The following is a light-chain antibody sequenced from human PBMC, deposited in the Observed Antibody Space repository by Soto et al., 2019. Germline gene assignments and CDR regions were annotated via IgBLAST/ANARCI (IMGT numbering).Light chain of an antibody. CDR3: SSYASITTVL. J-gene: IGLJ2*01. CDR1: SSDVGYYNL. CDR2: EVS. V-gene: IGLV2-23*02. Sequence: QSALTQPASVSGSPGQSITLSCTGISSDVGYYNLVSWYQQHPGRAPKLMIYEVSKRPSGVSYRFSGSKSGNTASLTISGLQAEDEADYYCSSYASITTVLFGRGTKLTVL.